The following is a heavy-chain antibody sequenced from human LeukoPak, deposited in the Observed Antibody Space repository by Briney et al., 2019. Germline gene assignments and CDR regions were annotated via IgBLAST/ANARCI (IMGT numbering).Heavy chain of an antibody. D-gene: IGHD4-17*01. J-gene: IGHJ3*02. Sequence: GGSLRLSCAASGFTFSSYAMSWVRQAPGKGLEWVSAINRSGDSTFSADSVKGRFTNSRDNSRNTLYLQMNSLRAEDTAVYYCAKPPPLTVTTPNDAFDIWGQGTLVTVSS. V-gene: IGHV3-23*01. CDR1: GFTFSSYA. CDR3: AKPPPLTVTTPNDAFDI. CDR2: INRSGDST.